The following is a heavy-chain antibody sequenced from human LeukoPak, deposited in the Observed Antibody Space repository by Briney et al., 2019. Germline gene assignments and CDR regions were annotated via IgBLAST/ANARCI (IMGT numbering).Heavy chain of an antibody. V-gene: IGHV4-38-2*02. D-gene: IGHD5-18*01. CDR3: ASTGYSYGIIDY. CDR2: IYHSGST. CDR1: GYSISSDYY. J-gene: IGHJ4*02. Sequence: SETLSLTCTVSGYSISSDYYWAWIRQPPGKGLEWIGSIYHSGSTYYNPSLKSRVTISVDTSKNQFSLKLSSVTAADTAVYYCASTGYSYGIIDYWGQGTLVTVSS.